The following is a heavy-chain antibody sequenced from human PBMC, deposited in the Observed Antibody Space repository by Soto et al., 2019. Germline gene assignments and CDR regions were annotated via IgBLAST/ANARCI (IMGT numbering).Heavy chain of an antibody. D-gene: IGHD6-13*01. V-gene: IGHV1-2*04. Sequence: ASVKVSCKASGYTFTGYYMHWVRQAPGQGLEWMGWINPNSGGTNYARKFQGWVTMTRDTSISTAYMELSRLRSDDTAVYYCARAGSSWSGDQNWFDPWGQGTLVTVSS. CDR3: ARAGSSWSGDQNWFDP. J-gene: IGHJ5*02. CDR2: INPNSGGT. CDR1: GYTFTGYY.